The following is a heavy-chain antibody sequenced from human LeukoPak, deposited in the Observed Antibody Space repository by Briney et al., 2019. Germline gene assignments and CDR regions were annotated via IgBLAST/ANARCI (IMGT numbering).Heavy chain of an antibody. CDR1: GFTFSSYG. Sequence: GGSLRLSCAASGFTFSSYGMHWVRQAPGKGLEWVAFIRYDGSNKYYADSVKGRFTISRDNSKNTLYLQMNSLRAEDTAVYYCAKDPYSGRPVNWFDPWGQGTLVTVSS. J-gene: IGHJ5*02. CDR3: AKDPYSGRPVNWFDP. CDR2: IRYDGSNK. V-gene: IGHV3-30*02. D-gene: IGHD1-26*01.